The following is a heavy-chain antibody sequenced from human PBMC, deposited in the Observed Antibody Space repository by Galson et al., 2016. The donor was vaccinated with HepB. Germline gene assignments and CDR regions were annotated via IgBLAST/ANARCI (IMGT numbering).Heavy chain of an antibody. D-gene: IGHD3-22*01. CDR1: GFTFSDAW. J-gene: IGHJ4*02. CDR2: IKSKTDGGTP. V-gene: IGHV3-15*01. CDR3: TTYISGTCYY. Sequence: SLRLSCAASGFTFSDAWMSWVRQAPGKGLEWLGRIKSKTDGGTPEYAAPVKDGFIISRDDSKNTLYQQMNSLKTEDTAFYYCTTYISGTCYYWGQGALVTVSS.